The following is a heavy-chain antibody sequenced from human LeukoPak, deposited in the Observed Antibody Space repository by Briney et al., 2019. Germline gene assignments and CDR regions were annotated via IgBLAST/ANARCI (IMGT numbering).Heavy chain of an antibody. D-gene: IGHD1-7*01. J-gene: IGHJ6*03. CDR1: GFTFSSYW. Sequence: GGSLRLSCEGTGFTFSSYWMHWVRQAPGKGLVWVSRVNTDGSSTKYADFAKGRFTISRDNAKNTMYLQMNSLRAEDTAVFYCVRSKSNWNSLYYFYMDVWGKGTTVTVSS. CDR2: VNTDGSST. CDR3: VRSKSNWNSLYYFYMDV. V-gene: IGHV3-74*01.